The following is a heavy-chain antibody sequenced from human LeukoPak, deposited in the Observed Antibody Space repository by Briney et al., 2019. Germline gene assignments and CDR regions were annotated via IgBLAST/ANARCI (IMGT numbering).Heavy chain of an antibody. CDR1: GFTFSSYS. J-gene: IGHJ5*02. Sequence: GGSLRLSCAASGFTFSSYSMNWVRQAPGKGLEWVSSISSSSSYIYYADSVKGRFTISRDNAKNSLYLQMNSLRAEDTAVYYCARQTGYSYGYDNWFDPWGQGTLVTVSS. CDR3: ARQTGYSYGYDNWFDP. D-gene: IGHD5-18*01. V-gene: IGHV3-21*01. CDR2: ISSSSSYI.